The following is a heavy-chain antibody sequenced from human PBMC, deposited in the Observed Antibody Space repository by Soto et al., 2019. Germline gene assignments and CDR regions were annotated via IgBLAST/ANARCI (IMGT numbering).Heavy chain of an antibody. CDR2: ITGSGGLT. J-gene: IGHJ5*02. Sequence: GGSLRLSCAVSGFRFSDYAMTWVRQAPGKGLEWVSGITGSGGLTYYADMVKGRFTVSRDNSGNTLYLQMESLRADDTAVYYCAKGSGKQLWYKALGQSWGQGTLVTVSS. CDR3: AKGSGKQLWYKALGQS. V-gene: IGHV3-23*01. D-gene: IGHD2-21*01. CDR1: GFRFSDYA.